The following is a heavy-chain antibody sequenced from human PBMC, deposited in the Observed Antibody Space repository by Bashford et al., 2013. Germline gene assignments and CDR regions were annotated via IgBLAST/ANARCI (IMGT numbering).Heavy chain of an antibody. CDR1: GFTFSSYA. Sequence: GGSLRLSCAASGFTFSSYAMSWVRQAPGKGLEWVSAISGSGGSTYYADSVKGRFTISRDNSKNTLYLQMNSLRAEDTAVYYCAKGQPIVVVVAATPVFDYWGQGTLVTVSS. J-gene: IGHJ4*02. CDR3: AKGQPIVVVVAATPVFDY. V-gene: IGHV3-23*01. D-gene: IGHD2-15*01. CDR2: ISGSGGST.